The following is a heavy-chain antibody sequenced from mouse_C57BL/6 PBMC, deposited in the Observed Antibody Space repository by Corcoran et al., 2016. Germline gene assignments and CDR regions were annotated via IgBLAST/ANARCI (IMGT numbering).Heavy chain of an antibody. CDR2: INPNNGGT. CDR1: GYTFTDYY. V-gene: IGHV1-26*01. Sequence: EVQLQQSGPELVKPGASVKISCKASGYTFTDYYMNWVKQSHGKSLEWIGDINPNNGGTSYNQKFKGKATLTVDKSSSTAYMELRSPTSEDSAVYYCARSTMVTTSFAYWGQGTLVTVSA. J-gene: IGHJ3*01. CDR3: ARSTMVTTSFAY. D-gene: IGHD2-2*01.